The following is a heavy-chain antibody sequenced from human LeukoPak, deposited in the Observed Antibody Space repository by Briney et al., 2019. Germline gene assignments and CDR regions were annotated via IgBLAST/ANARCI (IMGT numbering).Heavy chain of an antibody. CDR2: IYYSGST. D-gene: IGHD3-10*01. CDR3: ARAYYYGSGTPDAFDI. CDR1: GGSISSYY. Sequence: SETLSLTCTVSGGSISSYYWSWIRQPPGKGLEWIGYIYYSGSTNYNPSLKSRVTISVDTSKNQFPLKLSSVTAADTAVYYCARAYYYGSGTPDAFDIWGQGTMVTVSS. V-gene: IGHV4-59*01. J-gene: IGHJ3*02.